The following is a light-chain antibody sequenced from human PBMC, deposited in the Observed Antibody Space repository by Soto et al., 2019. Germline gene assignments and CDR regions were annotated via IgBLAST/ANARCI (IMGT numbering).Light chain of an antibody. V-gene: IGLV2-8*01. CDR2: EVN. CDR3: SSFAGSNYYV. Sequence: QFVLTQPPSASGSLGQSVTISCTGSGSGIGAYPYVSWYQQHAGKPPKLIIYEVNERPSGVPDRFSGSKTGTTASLTVSGLQSEDEADYFCSSFAGSNYYVFGSGTKVTVL. CDR1: GSGIGAYPY. J-gene: IGLJ1*01.